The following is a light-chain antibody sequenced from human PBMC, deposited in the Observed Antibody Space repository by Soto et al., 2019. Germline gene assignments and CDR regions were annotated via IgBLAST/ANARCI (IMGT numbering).Light chain of an antibody. Sequence: QSALTQPASVSGSPGQSITISCTGTSSDVGSSNLVSWYQQHPGKAPKLMIYAGSERPSGVSDRFSGSKTGNTASLTISGLQAEDEGDYYCCSYAGSSTWVFGGGTNLTVL. J-gene: IGLJ3*02. V-gene: IGLV2-23*01. CDR1: SSDVGSSNL. CDR3: CSYAGSSTWV. CDR2: AGS.